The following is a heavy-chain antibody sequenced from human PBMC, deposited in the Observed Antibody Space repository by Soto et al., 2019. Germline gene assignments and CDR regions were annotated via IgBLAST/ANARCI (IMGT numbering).Heavy chain of an antibody. D-gene: IGHD2-2*01. Sequence: PSETLSLTCAVSGYSISSGNYWAWIRQPPGRGLEWIGSLYHIGSTHYNTSLKSRVTISVDTSKNHFSLELSSVTAADTAIYYCRSSPSSNDESVVDVWAQGPMVTASS. CDR3: RSSPSSNDESVVDV. V-gene: IGHV4-38-2*01. CDR1: GYSISSGNY. J-gene: IGHJ6*02. CDR2: LYHIGST.